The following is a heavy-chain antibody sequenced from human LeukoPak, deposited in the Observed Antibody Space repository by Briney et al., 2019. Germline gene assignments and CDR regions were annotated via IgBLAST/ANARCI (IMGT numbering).Heavy chain of an antibody. Sequence: SETLSLICSVSGGSLSGLYWSWIRQPPGKGLDWIGYIYYSGSTNYNPSLKSRVTISVDTSKNQFSLKLKSVTAADTAVYYCARRTHDSSGLETFDYWGQGTLVSVSS. CDR3: ARRTHDSSGLETFDY. CDR1: GGSLSGLY. J-gene: IGHJ4*02. CDR2: IYYSGST. V-gene: IGHV4-59*11. D-gene: IGHD3-22*01.